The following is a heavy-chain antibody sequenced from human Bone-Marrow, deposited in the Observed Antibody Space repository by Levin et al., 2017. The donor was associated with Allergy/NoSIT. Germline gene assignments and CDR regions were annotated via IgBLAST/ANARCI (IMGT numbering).Heavy chain of an antibody. D-gene: IGHD3-16*01. CDR1: GFTFNDYA. CDR3: AKSQSTAITDGFNV. CDR2: INWNSGTI. V-gene: IGHV3-9*01. J-gene: IGHJ3*01. Sequence: GGSLRLSCEASGFTFNDYAMNWVRQAPGKGLEWVSGINWNSGTIGYADSVEGRFTISRDNAKNSLYLQMNSLRAEDTALYYCAKSQSTAITDGFNVWGQGTMVTVSS.